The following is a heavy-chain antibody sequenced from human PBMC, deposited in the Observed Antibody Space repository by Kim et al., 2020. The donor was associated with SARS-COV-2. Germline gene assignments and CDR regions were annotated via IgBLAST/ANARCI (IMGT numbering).Heavy chain of an antibody. D-gene: IGHD2-15*01. CDR1: GFSISNYY. CDR2: ICISSTYT. CDR3: ARDQGDSTTPPQHAEY. Sequence: GGSLRLSCAASGFSISNYYMSWIRQAPGKGLEWVSHICISSTYTSYADSVKGRFTISRDNARNSLYLQMNTLRADDTAVYFCARDQGDSTTPPQHAEYWGQGALVTVSP. V-gene: IGHV3-11*06. J-gene: IGHJ4*02.